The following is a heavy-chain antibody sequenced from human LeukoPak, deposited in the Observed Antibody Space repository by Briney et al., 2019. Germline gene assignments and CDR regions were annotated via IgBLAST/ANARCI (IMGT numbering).Heavy chain of an antibody. CDR3: ARMISKSWYYFDY. CDR2: IYNSGST. Sequence: SETLSLTCTVSGGSISSYYWSWIRQPPGKGLERIGYIYNSGSTNYNPSLKSRVTISVATSKNQFSLKLSSVTAADTAVYYCARMISKSWYYFDYWGQGTLVTVSS. D-gene: IGHD6-13*01. CDR1: GGSISSYY. J-gene: IGHJ4*02. V-gene: IGHV4-4*09.